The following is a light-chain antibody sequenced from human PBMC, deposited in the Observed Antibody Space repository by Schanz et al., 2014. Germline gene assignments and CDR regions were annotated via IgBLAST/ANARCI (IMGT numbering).Light chain of an antibody. CDR2: DVS. J-gene: IGLJ2*01. CDR3: SSYAGANTLV. Sequence: QSALTQPRSVSGSPGQSVTISCAGTTSDVGGYNYVSWYQHHPGKAPKVMIYDVSNRPSGVSNRFSGSKSGNTASLTVSGLQAEDEADYYCSSYAGANTLVFGGGTKLTVL. V-gene: IGLV2-11*01. CDR1: TSDVGGYNY.